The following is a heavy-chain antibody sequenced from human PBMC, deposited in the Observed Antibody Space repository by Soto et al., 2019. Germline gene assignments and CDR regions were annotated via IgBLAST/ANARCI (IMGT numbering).Heavy chain of an antibody. CDR2: AYHNGLT. CDR1: GDSVTSNVW. J-gene: IGHJ4*02. CDR3: ARDAAVPGESDRFDY. D-gene: IGHD6-19*01. Sequence: SETLSLTCAVSGDSVTSNVWWSWVRQPPGKGLEWIGEAYHNGLTDYNPSLKSRVTMSVDTSKNEFSLKLTSLTAADTAIYYCARDAAVPGESDRFDYWGQGTMVTVSS. V-gene: IGHV4-4*02.